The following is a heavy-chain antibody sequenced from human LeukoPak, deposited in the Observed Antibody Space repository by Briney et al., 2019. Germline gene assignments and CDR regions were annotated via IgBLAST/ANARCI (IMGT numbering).Heavy chain of an antibody. V-gene: IGHV3-23*01. CDR1: GFTFSSYA. CDR2: ISGSGGST. Sequence: HPGGSLRLSCAASGFTFSSYAMSWVRQAPGKGLEWVSAISGSGGSTYYADSVKGRFTISRDNSKNTLYLQMNSLRAEDTAVYYCAKGPGVEMATINDAFDIWGQGTMVTVSS. D-gene: IGHD5-24*01. CDR3: AKGPGVEMATINDAFDI. J-gene: IGHJ3*02.